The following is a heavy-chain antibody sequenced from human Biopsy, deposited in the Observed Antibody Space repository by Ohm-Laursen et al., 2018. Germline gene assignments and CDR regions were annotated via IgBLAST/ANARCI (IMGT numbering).Heavy chain of an antibody. J-gene: IGHJ3*01. Sequence: GTLSLTCHVSGGDINNYYWNWIRQPAGKGLEWIGRIYPGGSTNYNPSPKSRVTMSVDTSKKQLSLRLRSVTAADTAMYYCASVVLGPTNDAFDLWGQGTMVVVSS. CDR3: ASVVLGPTNDAFDL. CDR2: IYPGGST. D-gene: IGHD3-22*01. V-gene: IGHV4-4*07. CDR1: GGDINNYY.